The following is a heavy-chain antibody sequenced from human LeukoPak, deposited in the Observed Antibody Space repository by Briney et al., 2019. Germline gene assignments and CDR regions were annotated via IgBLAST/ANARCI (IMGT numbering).Heavy chain of an antibody. D-gene: IGHD2-2*02. CDR2: IYYSGST. V-gene: IGHV4-59*01. Sequence: PSETLSLTCTVSGGSISSYYWSWIRQPPGKGLEWIGYIYYSGSTNYKPSLKSRVTISVDTSKNQFSLKLSSVTAADTAVYYCARGDIVVVPAAIRSHDAFDIWGQGTMVTVSS. CDR3: ARGDIVVVPAAIRSHDAFDI. J-gene: IGHJ3*02. CDR1: GGSISSYY.